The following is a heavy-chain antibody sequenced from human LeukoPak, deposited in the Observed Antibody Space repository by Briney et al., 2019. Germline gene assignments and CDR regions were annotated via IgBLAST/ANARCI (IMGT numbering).Heavy chain of an antibody. Sequence: GRSLRLSCAASGFTFSSYGMHWVRQAPGKGLEWVAVIWYDGSNKYYADSVKGRFTISRDNSKNTLYLQMNSLRAEDTAVYYCARDGIAVAGGGFDYWGQGTLVTVSS. CDR2: IWYDGSNK. J-gene: IGHJ4*02. D-gene: IGHD6-19*01. CDR3: ARDGIAVAGGGFDY. CDR1: GFTFSSYG. V-gene: IGHV3-33*01.